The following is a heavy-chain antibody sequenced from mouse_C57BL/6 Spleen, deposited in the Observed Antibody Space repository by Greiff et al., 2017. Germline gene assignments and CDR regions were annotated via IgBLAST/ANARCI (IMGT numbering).Heavy chain of an antibody. Sequence: QVQLKESGPGLVAPSQSLSITCTVSGFSLTSYGVDWVRQSPGKGLEWLGVIWGVGSTNYNSALKSRLSISKDTAKSQVGLKMNSMQTDDRAMDYCASDYGADGGQGTLVTVSA. CDR3: ASDYGAD. D-gene: IGHD1-1*02. CDR2: IWGVGST. V-gene: IGHV2-6*01. CDR1: GFSLTSYG. J-gene: IGHJ3*01.